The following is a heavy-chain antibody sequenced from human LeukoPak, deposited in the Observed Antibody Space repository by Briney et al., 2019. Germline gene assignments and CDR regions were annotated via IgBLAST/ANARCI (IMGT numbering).Heavy chain of an antibody. V-gene: IGHV1-2*02. J-gene: IGHJ5*02. CDR2: INPDSGGT. CDR3: ARDRLRVAATNSHH. Sequence: ASVKVSCKASGYTFTDYYIHWVRQAPGQGLEWMGWINPDSGGTTYAQKFQGRLTMTRDTSISTAYMELSGLRSGDTAIYYCARDRLRVAATNSHHWGQGTLVTVSS. D-gene: IGHD2-15*01. CDR1: GYTFTDYY.